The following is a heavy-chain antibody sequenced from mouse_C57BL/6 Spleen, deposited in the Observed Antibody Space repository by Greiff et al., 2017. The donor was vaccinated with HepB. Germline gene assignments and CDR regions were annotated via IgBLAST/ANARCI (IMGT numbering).Heavy chain of an antibody. CDR1: GYTFTSYW. V-gene: IGHV1-69*01. J-gene: IGHJ4*01. CDR3: ASKVATRDYAMDY. Sequence: QVQLQQSGAELVMPGASVKLSCKASGYTFTSYWMHWVKQRPGQGLEWIGEIDPSDSYTNYNQKFKGKSTLTVDKSSSTAYMQLSSLTSEDSAVYYCASKVATRDYAMDYWGQGTSVTVSS. D-gene: IGHD1-1*01. CDR2: IDPSDSYT.